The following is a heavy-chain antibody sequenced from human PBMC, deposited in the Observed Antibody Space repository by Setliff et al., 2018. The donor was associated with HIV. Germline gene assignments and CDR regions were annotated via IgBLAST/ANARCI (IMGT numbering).Heavy chain of an antibody. CDR1: GGSISSSNW. J-gene: IGHJ4*02. CDR3: ARVYDSTGYYFDF. CDR2: IFHSGNT. V-gene: IGHV4-4*02. D-gene: IGHD3-22*01. Sequence: SETLSLTCAVSGGSISSSNWWSWVRQSPGKGLEWIGEIFHSGNTNYNPSLKSRVTISIDKSKKQFSLKVTSVTAADTAVYYCARVYDSTGYYFDFWGQGTLVTVSS.